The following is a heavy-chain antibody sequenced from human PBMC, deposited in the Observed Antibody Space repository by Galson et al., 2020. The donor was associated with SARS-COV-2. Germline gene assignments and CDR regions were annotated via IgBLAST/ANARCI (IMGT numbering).Heavy chain of an antibody. CDR3: TREADSFDH. CDR1: GLSLSTYW. V-gene: IGHV3-74*01. CDR2: LNSDGSRT. Sequence: PGGSLRLSCTASGLSLSTYWMHWVRQVPGKGLVWVSGLNSDGSRTTYADSVKGRFTISRDNAKSTLYLQMNSLRVEDTAVYYCTREADSFDHWGQGTLVTVSS. J-gene: IGHJ4*02.